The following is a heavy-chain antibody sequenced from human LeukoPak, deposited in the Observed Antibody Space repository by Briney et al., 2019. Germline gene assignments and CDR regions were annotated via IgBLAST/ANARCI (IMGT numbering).Heavy chain of an antibody. V-gene: IGHV3-48*03. D-gene: IGHD4-23*01. Sequence: LSLTCTVSGGSISTSSYYWGWVRQAPGKGLEWISYISSSDSTIYYADSVKGRFTISRDNAKNSLYLQMNSLRAEDTAVYYCARDYGGSSPFDSWGQGTLVTVSS. CDR2: ISSSDSTI. J-gene: IGHJ4*02. CDR3: ARDYGGSSPFDS. CDR1: GGSISTSSYY.